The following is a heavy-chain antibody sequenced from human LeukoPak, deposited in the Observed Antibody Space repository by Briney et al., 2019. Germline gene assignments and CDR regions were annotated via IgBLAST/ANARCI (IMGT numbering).Heavy chain of an antibody. Sequence: ASVTVSFKASGYTFTSYGISWVRQAPGQGLEGMGWINVKNGNKKYAQKVQGRVTMTTDTSTSTAYMELRSLRSDDTAVYYCARDIGSACFDYWGQGTLVTVSS. V-gene: IGHV1-18*04. CDR2: INVKNGNK. D-gene: IGHD6-19*01. CDR3: ARDIGSACFDY. CDR1: GYTFTSYG. J-gene: IGHJ4*02.